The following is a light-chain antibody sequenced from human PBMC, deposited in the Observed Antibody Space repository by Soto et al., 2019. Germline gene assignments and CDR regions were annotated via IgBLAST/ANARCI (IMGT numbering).Light chain of an antibody. CDR2: DTS. CDR1: TGAVTSGHY. Sequence: QAVVTQEPSLTVSPGGTVTLTSGSSTGAVTSGHYPYWFQQKPGQAPRTLIYDTSNKHSWTPARFSGSLLGGKAALTLSGAQPEDEAEYYCLLSYSGAPYVFGTGTKLTVL. CDR3: LLSYSGAPYV. V-gene: IGLV7-46*01. J-gene: IGLJ1*01.